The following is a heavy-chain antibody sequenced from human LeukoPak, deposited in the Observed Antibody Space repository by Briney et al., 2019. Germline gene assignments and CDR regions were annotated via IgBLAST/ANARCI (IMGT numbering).Heavy chain of an antibody. CDR1: GGSMSSYY. J-gene: IGHJ3*02. D-gene: IGHD3-16*02. CDR2: IYYSGST. CDR3: ARPYYDYVWGSYRLDAFDI. Sequence: PSETLSLTCTVSGGSMSSYYWSWIRQSPGKGLEWIGYIYYSGSTNYNPSLKSRVTISVDTSKNQFSLKLSSVTAADTAVYYCARPYYDYVWGSYRLDAFDIWGQGTMVTVSS. V-gene: IGHV4-59*08.